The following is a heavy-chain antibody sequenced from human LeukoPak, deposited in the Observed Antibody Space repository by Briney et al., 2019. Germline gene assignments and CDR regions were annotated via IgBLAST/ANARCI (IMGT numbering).Heavy chain of an antibody. D-gene: IGHD2-2*02. CDR2: IYSGGST. J-gene: IGHJ4*02. CDR3: ARDGRVGYCSSTSCYNDY. V-gene: IGHV3-66*01. CDR1: GFTFSSYA. Sequence: GGSLRLSCAASGFTFSSYAMSWVRQAPGKGLEWVSVIYSGGSTYYADSVKGRFTISRENSKNTLYLQMNSLRAEDTAVYYCARDGRVGYCSSTSCYNDYWGQGTLVTVSS.